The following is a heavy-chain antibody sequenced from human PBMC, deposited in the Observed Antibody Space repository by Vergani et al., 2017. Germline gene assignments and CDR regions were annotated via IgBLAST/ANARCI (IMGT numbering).Heavy chain of an antibody. J-gene: IGHJ4*02. CDR3: ARGLRYDYDSSGLPHFDY. CDR2: ISAYNGNT. CDR1: GYTFTSYG. V-gene: IGHV1-18*01. Sequence: QVQLVQSGAEVKKPGASVKVPCKASGYTFTSYGISWVRQAPGQGLEWMGWISAYNGNTNYAQKLQGRVTMTTDTSTSTAYMELRSLRSDDTAVYYCARGLRYDYDSSGLPHFDYWGQGTLVTVSS. D-gene: IGHD3-22*01.